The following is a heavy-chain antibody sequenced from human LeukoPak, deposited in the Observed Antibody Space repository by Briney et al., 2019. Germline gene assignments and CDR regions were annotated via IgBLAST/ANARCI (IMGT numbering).Heavy chain of an antibody. D-gene: IGHD4-17*01. CDR2: IYYSGST. CDR1: GGSISSSSYY. J-gene: IGHJ4*02. V-gene: IGHV4-39*01. CDR3: ARGGDYGDYVLYY. Sequence: SETLSLTCTVSGGSISSSSYYWGWIRQPPGKGLEWLGSIYYSGSTYYNPSLKSRVTISVDTSKNQFSLKLSSVTAADTAVYYCARGGDYGDYVLYYWGQGTLVTVSS.